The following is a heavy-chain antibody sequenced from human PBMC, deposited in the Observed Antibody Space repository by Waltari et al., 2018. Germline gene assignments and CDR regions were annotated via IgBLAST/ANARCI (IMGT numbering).Heavy chain of an antibody. D-gene: IGHD3-10*01. J-gene: IGHJ6*03. CDR1: GGTFSSYP. CDR3: TRERWTGSDYDYYMDV. CDR2: IIPIFGTA. V-gene: IGHV1-69*13. Sequence: QVQLVQSGAEVKKPGSSVKVSCKASGGTFSSYPVSWVRQAPGQGLEWMGRIIPIFGTANYAQKVEGRVTLIADESTSTVYMEMSSLGSDDTAVYYCTRERWTGSDYDYYMDVWGEGTTVTISS.